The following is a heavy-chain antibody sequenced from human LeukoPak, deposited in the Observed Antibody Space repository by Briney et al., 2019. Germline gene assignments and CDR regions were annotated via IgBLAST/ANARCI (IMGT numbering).Heavy chain of an antibody. D-gene: IGHD6-19*01. CDR1: GGSISSYY. V-gene: IGHV4-59*01. Sequence: SETLSLTCTVSGGSISSYYWSWIRQPPGKGLEWIGYIYYSGSTNYNPSLKSRVTISVDTSKNQFSLKLSSVTAADTAVYYCARVYPSRGIAVAGPFDYWGQGTLVTVSS. CDR2: IYYSGST. J-gene: IGHJ4*02. CDR3: ARVYPSRGIAVAGPFDY.